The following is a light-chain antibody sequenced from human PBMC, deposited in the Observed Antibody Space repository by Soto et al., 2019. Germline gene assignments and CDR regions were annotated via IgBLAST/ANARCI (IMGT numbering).Light chain of an antibody. V-gene: IGLV2-8*01. Sequence: HSALTQPPSASGSPGQSVTISCTGTSSDVGGYNYVSLYQQYPGRAPKLMIYEVTKRPSGVPDRFSGSKSGNTASLTVSGLQAEDEADYYCSSYAASNNFYFVFGGGTKVTVL. CDR2: EVT. J-gene: IGLJ3*02. CDR1: SSDVGGYNY. CDR3: SSYAASNNFYFV.